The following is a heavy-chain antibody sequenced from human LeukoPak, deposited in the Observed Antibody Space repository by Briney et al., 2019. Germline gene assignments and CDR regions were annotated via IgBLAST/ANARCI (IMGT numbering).Heavy chain of an antibody. V-gene: IGHV3-30*18. CDR1: GFTFSNYG. D-gene: IGHD5-12*01. CDR3: AKGLVAYYFDY. J-gene: IGHJ4*02. CDR2: ISYDGSYK. Sequence: GGSLRLSCAASGFTFSNYGMHWVRQAPGKGLEWVAFISYDGSYKYYAGSVKGRFTISRDNSKNTLYLQMNSLRAEDTAVYYCAKGLVAYYFDYWGQGTLVTVSS.